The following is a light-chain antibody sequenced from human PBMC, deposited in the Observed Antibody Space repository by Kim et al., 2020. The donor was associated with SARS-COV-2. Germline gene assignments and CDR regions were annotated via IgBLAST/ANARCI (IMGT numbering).Light chain of an antibody. CDR1: SSDVSGYNC. CDR2: DVS. V-gene: IGLV2-14*03. CDR3: SSYTSSIVV. J-gene: IGLJ2*01. Sequence: PGHSLTISCTVTSSDVSGYNCVSLYQQHPGKAPKLMIYDVSKRPSGVSNRFSGSKSGNAASLTISELQAEDEADYYCSSYTSSIVVFGGGTQLTVL.